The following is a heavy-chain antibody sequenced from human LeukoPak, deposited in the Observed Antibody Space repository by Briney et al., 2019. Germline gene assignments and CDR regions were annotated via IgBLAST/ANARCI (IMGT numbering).Heavy chain of an antibody. D-gene: IGHD6-25*01. Sequence: PSETLSLTCTVSGGSISSSSYYWAWIRQPPGKGLEWIGTIYYSGSTYYNPSLKSRVTISVDTSKNQFSLKLNSVTAADTAVYYCARLIAAAGTLPDYWGQGALVTVSS. J-gene: IGHJ4*02. CDR1: GGSISSSSYY. CDR2: IYYSGST. CDR3: ARLIAAAGTLPDY. V-gene: IGHV4-39*07.